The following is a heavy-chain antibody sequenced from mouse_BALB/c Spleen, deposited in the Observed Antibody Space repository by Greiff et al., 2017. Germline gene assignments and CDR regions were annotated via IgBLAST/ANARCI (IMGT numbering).Heavy chain of an antibody. CDR1: GYTFTDYA. CDR2: ISTYYGDA. V-gene: IGHV1S137*01. Sequence: VQLVESGAELVRPGVSVKISCKGSGYTFTDYAMHWVKQSHAKSLEWIGVISTYYGDASYNQKFKGKATMTVDKSSSTAYMELARLTSEDSAIYYCARSKYGNYWFAYWGQGTLVTVSA. D-gene: IGHD2-10*02. J-gene: IGHJ3*01. CDR3: ARSKYGNYWFAY.